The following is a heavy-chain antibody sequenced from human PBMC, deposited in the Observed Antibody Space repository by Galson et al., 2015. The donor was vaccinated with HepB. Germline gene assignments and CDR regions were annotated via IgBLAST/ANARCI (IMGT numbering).Heavy chain of an antibody. J-gene: IGHJ4*02. CDR3: AREDPTVAVAVLDY. D-gene: IGHD2-2*01. V-gene: IGHV3-33*01. CDR2: IWYDGSNQ. CDR1: GFTFSRHG. Sequence: SLRLSCAASGFTFSRHGMHWVRQAPGKGLEWVALIWYDGSNQYYGDSVKGRFTISRDNAKNTPYLQMNSLRVEDTAVYYCAREDPTVAVAVLDYWGQGTLVAVSS.